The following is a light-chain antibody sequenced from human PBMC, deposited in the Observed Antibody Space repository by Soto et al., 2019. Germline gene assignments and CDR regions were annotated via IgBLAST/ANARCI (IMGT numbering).Light chain of an antibody. V-gene: IGLV6-57*02. CDR1: SGSIASNY. J-gene: IGLJ2*01. CDR3: QFYDSSNVV. CDR2: ADD. Sequence: NFMLTQPHSVSESPGKTVTISCTGSSGSIASNYVQWYQQRPGSAPTTVIYADDQRPSGVPDRFSGSIDSSSNSASLTISGLRTEDEADYYCQFYDSSNVVFGGGTKLTVL.